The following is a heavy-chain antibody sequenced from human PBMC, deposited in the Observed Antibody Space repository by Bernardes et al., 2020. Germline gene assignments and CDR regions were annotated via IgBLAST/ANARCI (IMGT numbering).Heavy chain of an antibody. J-gene: IGHJ3*02. Sequence: GGSLRLSCAASGFTFSSYSMNWVRQAPGKGLEWVSSISSSSSYIYYADSVKGRFTISRDNAKNSLYLQMNSLRAEDTAVYYCARVYVARGAFDIWGQGTMVTVSS. V-gene: IGHV3-21*01. D-gene: IGHD3-16*01. CDR2: ISSSSSYI. CDR1: GFTFSSYS. CDR3: ARVYVARGAFDI.